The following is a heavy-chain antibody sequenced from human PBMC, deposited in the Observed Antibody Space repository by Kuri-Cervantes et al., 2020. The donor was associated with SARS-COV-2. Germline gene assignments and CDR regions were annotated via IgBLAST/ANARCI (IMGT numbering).Heavy chain of an antibody. CDR2: IYTSGST. J-gene: IGHJ4*02. D-gene: IGHD3-3*01. V-gene: IGHV4-61*02. Sequence: SETLSLTCTVSGGSISSSLYYWSWIRQPAGKGLEWIGRIYTSGSTNYNPSLKSRVTISVDTSKNQFSLKLSSVTAADTAVYYCAREFTGITIFGVVNRYFDYWGQGTLVTVSS. CDR3: AREFTGITIFGVVNRYFDY. CDR1: GGSISSSLYY.